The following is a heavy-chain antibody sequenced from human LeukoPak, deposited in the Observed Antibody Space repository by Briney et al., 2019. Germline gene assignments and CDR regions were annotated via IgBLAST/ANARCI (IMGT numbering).Heavy chain of an antibody. D-gene: IGHD5/OR15-5a*01. V-gene: IGHV3-74*01. CDR3: ARDLHV. CDR2: IDGDGIDT. Sequence: GWALRLSCVASGCTFSSDWMHWVGQVRGKGLVWMSHIDGDGIDTTYADSVKGRFTTSRDNAKNTLYLQMNSLGVEDTAVYYCARDLHVWGKGTTVSISS. CDR1: GCTFSSDW. J-gene: IGHJ6*04.